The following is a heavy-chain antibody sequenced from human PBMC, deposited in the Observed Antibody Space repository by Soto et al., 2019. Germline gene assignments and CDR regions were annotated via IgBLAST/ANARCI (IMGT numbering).Heavy chain of an antibody. Sequence: VQLVQSGAEVKKPGASVRISCTASGISYTTYVINWVRQAPGQGLEWMGWINAGNGDTRYSQRFQGRVTLTRDTSATTTLMDLSSRRSEDTSIYYCARAVSGYVTWGQGTLVTVSS. CDR2: INAGNGDT. V-gene: IGHV1-3*01. CDR1: GISYTTYV. J-gene: IGHJ4*02. D-gene: IGHD5-12*01. CDR3: ARAVSGYVT.